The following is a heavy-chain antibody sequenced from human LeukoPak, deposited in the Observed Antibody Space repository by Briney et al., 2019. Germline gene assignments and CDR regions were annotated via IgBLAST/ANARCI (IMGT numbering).Heavy chain of an antibody. D-gene: IGHD3-22*01. CDR3: ARASDSTGYPQPPLDS. CDR2: FSGGGGGGST. CDR1: GFTFSSYA. J-gene: IGHJ4*02. Sequence: PGGSLRLSCAASGFTFSSYAMSWVRQAPGKGLEWVSGFSGGGGGGSTFYTDSVKGRFTISRDNSKSTLYLQMNSLRAEDTALYYCARASDSTGYPQPPLDSWGQGTLVTVSS. V-gene: IGHV3-23*01.